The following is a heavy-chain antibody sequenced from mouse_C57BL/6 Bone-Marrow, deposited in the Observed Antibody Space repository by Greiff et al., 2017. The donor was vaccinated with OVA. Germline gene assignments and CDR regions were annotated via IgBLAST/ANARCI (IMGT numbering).Heavy chain of an antibody. CDR2: IYHRDGST. CDR1: GYTFTDHT. Sequence: VQLQQSDAELVKPGASVKISCKVSGYTFTDHTIHWMKQRPEQGLEWIGYIYHRDGSTKYNEKFKGKATLTADKSSSTAYMQLNSLTSEDSAVYFCARREDRGLPWFAYWGQGTLVTVSS. J-gene: IGHJ3*01. D-gene: IGHD5-5*01. CDR3: ARREDRGLPWFAY. V-gene: IGHV1-78*01.